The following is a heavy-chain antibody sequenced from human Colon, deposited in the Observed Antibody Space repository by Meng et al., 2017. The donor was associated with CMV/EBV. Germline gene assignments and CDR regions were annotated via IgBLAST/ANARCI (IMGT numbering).Heavy chain of an antibody. CDR3: ARRQRGYSSGWSFDY. V-gene: IGHV3-7*03. CDR1: GLTFRTYW. CDR2: INQDGSEK. J-gene: IGHJ4*02. D-gene: IGHD6-19*01. Sequence: GESLKISCAASGLTFRTYWMSWVRQAPGKGLEWVANINQDGSEKYYVDSVKGRFTISRDNAKNSLYLQMNTLSAEDTAVYYCARRQRGYSSGWSFDYWGQGTLVTVSS.